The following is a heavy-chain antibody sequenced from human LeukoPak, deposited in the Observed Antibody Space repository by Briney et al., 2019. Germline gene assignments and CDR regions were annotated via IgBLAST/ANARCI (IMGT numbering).Heavy chain of an antibody. CDR3: ARASGSYLIGAFDI. Sequence: GGSLRLSCAASGFTFSSYSMNWVRQAPGEGLEWVSAIGTAGDTYYPGSVKGRFTISRENAKNSLYLQMNSLRAGDTAVYYCARASGSYLIGAFDIWGQETMVTVSS. V-gene: IGHV3-13*01. CDR2: IGTAGDT. D-gene: IGHD1-26*01. CDR1: GFTFSSYS. J-gene: IGHJ3*02.